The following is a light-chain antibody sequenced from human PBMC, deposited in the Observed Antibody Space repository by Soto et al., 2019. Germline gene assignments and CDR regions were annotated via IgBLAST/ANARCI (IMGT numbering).Light chain of an antibody. CDR2: SND. CDR1: SSNIGSNT. Sequence: QSVLTQSPPASGTPGQRVSISCSGSSSNIGSNTVSWYQHVPGTAPKLLIYSNDQRPSAVPGRFSGSKSGSSASLAISGLQSEDEAYYYCATWDDSLNVVFGGGTKVTVL. J-gene: IGLJ3*02. V-gene: IGLV1-44*01. CDR3: ATWDDSLNVV.